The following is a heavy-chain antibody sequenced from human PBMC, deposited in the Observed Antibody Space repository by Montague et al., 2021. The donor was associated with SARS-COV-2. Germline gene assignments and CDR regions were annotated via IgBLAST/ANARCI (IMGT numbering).Heavy chain of an antibody. J-gene: IGHJ6*02. V-gene: IGHV3-48*03. Sequence: SLRLSCAASGFPFSSYEMNWVRQAPGKGLEWVSYISTSGRGIHYADSVKGRFTISRDNAKNSLYMQMNSLRAEDTALYYCARGIVGATVPLDYYYGMDVWGQGTTVTVSS. CDR1: GFPFSSYE. CDR3: ARGIVGATVPLDYYYGMDV. CDR2: ISTSGRGI. D-gene: IGHD1-26*01.